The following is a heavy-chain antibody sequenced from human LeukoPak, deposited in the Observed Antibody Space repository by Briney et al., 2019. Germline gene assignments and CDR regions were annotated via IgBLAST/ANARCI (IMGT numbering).Heavy chain of an antibody. V-gene: IGHV3-53*01. Sequence: GGSLRLYCAASGFTVSSNYMSWVRQAPGKGLEWVSVIYSGGSTYYADSVKGRFTISRDNSKNTLYLQMNSLRAEDTAVYYCARVSRFPGLDPWGQGTLVTVSS. J-gene: IGHJ5*02. CDR2: IYSGGST. CDR3: ARVSRFPGLDP. CDR1: GFTVSSNY.